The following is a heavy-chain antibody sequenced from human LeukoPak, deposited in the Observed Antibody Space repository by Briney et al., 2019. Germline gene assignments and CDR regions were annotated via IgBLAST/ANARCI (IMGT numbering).Heavy chain of an antibody. CDR2: IYTSGST. V-gene: IGHV4-61*02. Sequence: PSETLSLTCTVSGGSISSGSYYWSWIRQPAGKGLEWIGRIYTSGSTNCNPSLKSRVTISVDTSKNQFSLKLSSVTAADTAVYYCARERQYTYYYDSSGYLDDAFDIWGQGTMVTVSS. CDR1: GGSISSGSYY. D-gene: IGHD3-22*01. J-gene: IGHJ3*02. CDR3: ARERQYTYYYDSSGYLDDAFDI.